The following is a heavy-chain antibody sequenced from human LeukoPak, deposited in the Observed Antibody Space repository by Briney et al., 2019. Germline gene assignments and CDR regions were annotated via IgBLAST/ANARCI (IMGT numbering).Heavy chain of an antibody. V-gene: IGHV5-51*01. CDR2: IYPGGSDT. J-gene: IGHJ5*02. CDR1: GYSFTSYW. Sequence: GEPLKISCKGSGYSFTSYWIGWGRPMPGEGLGWVGIIYPGGSDTRYSPSFQGQVTISADKSISTAYLQWGSPKAPASALFYGARPESLSGGSCYGFDPWGQGTLVTVSS. CDR3: ARPESLSGGSCYGFDP. D-gene: IGHD2-15*01.